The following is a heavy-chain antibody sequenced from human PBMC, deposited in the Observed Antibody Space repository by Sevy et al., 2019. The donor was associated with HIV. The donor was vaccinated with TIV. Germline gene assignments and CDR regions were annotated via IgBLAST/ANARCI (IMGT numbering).Heavy chain of an antibody. V-gene: IGHV3-23*01. CDR3: AKGRQLVSARFGTYFDS. CDR1: GFTFSNYA. CDR2: FSSSGLSTFIGSAGTT. D-gene: IGHD6-13*01. Sequence: GGSLRLSCAASGFTFSNYAMSWVRQAPGKGLEWVSTFSSSGLSTFIGSAGTTYYTDSVKGRFTISRDNSKNTLYLQMNSLRAEDTAVYYCAKGRQLVSARFGTYFDSWGQGTLVTVSS. J-gene: IGHJ4*02.